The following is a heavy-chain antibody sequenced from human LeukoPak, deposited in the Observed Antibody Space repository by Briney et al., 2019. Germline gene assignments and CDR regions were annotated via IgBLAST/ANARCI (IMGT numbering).Heavy chain of an antibody. D-gene: IGHD1-20*01. V-gene: IGHV3-21*01. J-gene: IGHJ4*02. CDR3: ARDPPFIIGTTFFDY. CDR1: GFTFSSYS. CDR2: ISTSSTYI. Sequence: GGSLRLSCAASGFTFSSYSMNWVRQAPGKGLEGVSSISTSSTYIYYADSVKGRFTISRDNAKNSLYLQMNSLRAEDTAVYYCARDPPFIIGTTFFDYWGQGTLVTVSS.